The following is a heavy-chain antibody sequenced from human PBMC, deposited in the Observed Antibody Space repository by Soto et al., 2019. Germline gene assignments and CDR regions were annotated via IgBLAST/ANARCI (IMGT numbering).Heavy chain of an antibody. V-gene: IGHV1-24*01. CDR2: FDPEDGET. CDR3: ATSTVNSSAYYHDRMDV. CDR1: GYPLTELS. Sequence: ASLKLSCKVSGYPLTELSMHWVRQAPGKGIEWMGGFDPEDGETIYAQKFQGRVTMTEDTSTDTAYMELSSLRSEDTAVYYCATSTVNSSAYYHDRMDVSGQGTTVPGSS. D-gene: IGHD4-17*01. J-gene: IGHJ6*01.